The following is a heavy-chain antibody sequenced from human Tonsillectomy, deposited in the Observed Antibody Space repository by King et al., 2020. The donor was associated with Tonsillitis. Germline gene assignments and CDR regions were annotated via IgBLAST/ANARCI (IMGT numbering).Heavy chain of an antibody. CDR1: GFTFSSYA. V-gene: IGHV3-30-3*01. J-gene: IGHJ6*02. CDR2: ISYDGSNK. Sequence: VQLVESGGGVVQPGRSLRLPCAASGFTFSSYAMHWVRQAPGKGLEGVAVISYDGSNKYYADSVKGRFTISRENSKNTLYLQMNSLRAEDTAVYYCARDLLSSGWFPRIYSGDYGMDVWGQGAPVTVSS. CDR3: ARDLLSSGWFPRIYSGDYGMDV. D-gene: IGHD6-19*01.